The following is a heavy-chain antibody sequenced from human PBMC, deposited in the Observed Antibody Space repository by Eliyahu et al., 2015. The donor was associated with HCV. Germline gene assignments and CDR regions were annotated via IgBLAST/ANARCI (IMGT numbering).Heavy chain of an antibody. CDR2: IKKDGSEK. V-gene: IGHV3-7*03. Sequence: EVQLVESGGGLVRPGGSLRLSCAASGFTFDNYWMSWVRQAPGKGLEWVANIKKDGSEKYYLDSVKGRFTISRDNAKGSLYLQMTGLRAEDTAVYYCARVADHSSSWNPWGRGTLVTVSS. CDR3: ARVADHSSSWNP. D-gene: IGHD6-13*01. J-gene: IGHJ5*02. CDR1: GFTFDNYW.